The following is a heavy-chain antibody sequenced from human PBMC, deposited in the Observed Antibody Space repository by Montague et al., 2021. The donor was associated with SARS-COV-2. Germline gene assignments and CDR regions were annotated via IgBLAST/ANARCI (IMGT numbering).Heavy chain of an antibody. Sequence: SETLSLTCGVYGGSFGDDHWSWIRQPPGKGLEWIGDIKQSGSTNYNSSLKSRVTISVDTSKNQFSLKLTSVTAADTAVYFCARGHLSVSMIVVVFTSASYYYDYWGQGARVTVSS. D-gene: IGHD3-22*01. CDR3: ARGHLSVSMIVVVFTSASYYYDY. CDR2: IKQSGST. CDR1: GGSFGDDH. V-gene: IGHV4-34*01. J-gene: IGHJ4*02.